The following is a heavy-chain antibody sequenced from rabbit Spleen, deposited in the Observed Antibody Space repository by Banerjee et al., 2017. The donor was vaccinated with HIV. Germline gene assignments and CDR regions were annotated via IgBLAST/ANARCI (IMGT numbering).Heavy chain of an antibody. V-gene: IGHV1S43*01. CDR1: GFDLSQNYV. D-gene: IGHD2-1*01. CDR2: IGSNSGNT. CDR3: GRDANGDVRLSRLDL. J-gene: IGHJ6*01. Sequence: QEQLEESGGGLVKPGGTLTLTCKASGFDLSQNYVMCWVRQAPGKGLEWIGCIGSNSGNTYYASWAKGRFTISTSTSLNTVTLQLNSLTAADTATYFCGRDANGDVRLSRLDLWGPGPLVTVS.